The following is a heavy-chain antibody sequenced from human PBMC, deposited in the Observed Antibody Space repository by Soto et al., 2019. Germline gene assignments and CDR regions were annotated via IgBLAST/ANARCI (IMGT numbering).Heavy chain of an antibody. Sequence: QVQLQESGPGLVKPSQTLSLTCTVSGGSISSGGYYWSWIRQHPGKGLEGIGYIYYSGSTYYNPSLKSRATISVDTSKNQFSLKLSSVTAADTAVYYCARETYDYYGMDVWGQGTTVTVSS. CDR2: IYYSGST. CDR1: GGSISSGGYY. J-gene: IGHJ6*02. CDR3: ARETYDYYGMDV. V-gene: IGHV4-31*03.